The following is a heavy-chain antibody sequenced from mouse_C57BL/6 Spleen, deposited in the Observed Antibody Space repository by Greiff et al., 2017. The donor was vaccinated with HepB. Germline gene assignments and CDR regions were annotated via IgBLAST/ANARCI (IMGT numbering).Heavy chain of an antibody. V-gene: IGHV1-18*01. CDR1: GYTFTDYN. CDR2: INPNNGGT. D-gene: IGHD2-10*02. Sequence: VQLQQSGPELVKPGASVKIPCKASGYTFTDYNMDWVKQSHGKSLEWIGDINPNNGGTIYNQKFKGKATLTVDKSSSTAYMELRSLTSEDTAVYYCARRGYGNYPCYFDYWGQGTTLTVSS. CDR3: ARRGYGNYPCYFDY. J-gene: IGHJ2*01.